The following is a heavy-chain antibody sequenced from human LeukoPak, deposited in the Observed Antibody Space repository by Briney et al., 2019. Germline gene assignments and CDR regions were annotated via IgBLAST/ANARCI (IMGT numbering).Heavy chain of an antibody. CDR1: GFTFSNYS. D-gene: IGHD3-16*01. CDR2: IGSSGSYI. J-gene: IGHJ4*02. V-gene: IGHV3-21*06. CDR3: ARGGRRF. Sequence: GGSLRLSCAASGFTFSNYSMNWVRQAPGKGLEWVSSIGSSGSYIYYADSVKGRFTISRDNAKNSLYLQMNSLRGEDTAVYYCARGGRRFWGQGTLVTVSS.